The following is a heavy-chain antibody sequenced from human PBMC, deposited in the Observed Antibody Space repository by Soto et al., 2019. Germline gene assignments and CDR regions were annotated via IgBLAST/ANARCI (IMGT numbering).Heavy chain of an antibody. Sequence: GGSLRLSCAASGFTFSSYAMHWVRQAPGKGLEWVAVISYDGSNKYYADSVKGRFTISRDNSKNTLYLQMNSLRAEDTAVYYCARDSGTMVEGGMDVWGQGTTVTVSS. J-gene: IGHJ6*02. V-gene: IGHV3-30-3*01. CDR3: ARDSGTMVEGGMDV. CDR2: ISYDGSNK. CDR1: GFTFSSYA. D-gene: IGHD3-10*01.